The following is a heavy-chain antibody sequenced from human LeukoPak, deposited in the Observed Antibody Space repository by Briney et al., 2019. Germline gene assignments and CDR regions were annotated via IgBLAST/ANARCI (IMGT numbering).Heavy chain of an antibody. CDR1: GGSFSGYY. CDR2: INHSGST. Sequence: SETLSLTCAVYGGSFSGYYWSWIRQPPGKGLEWIGEINHSGSTNYNPSFKSRVTISVDTSKNQFSLKLSSVTAADTAVYYCARGRVDSSGYYYGRIYYYYYMDVWGKGTTVTVSS. V-gene: IGHV4-34*01. J-gene: IGHJ6*03. D-gene: IGHD3-22*01. CDR3: ARGRVDSSGYYYGRIYYYYYMDV.